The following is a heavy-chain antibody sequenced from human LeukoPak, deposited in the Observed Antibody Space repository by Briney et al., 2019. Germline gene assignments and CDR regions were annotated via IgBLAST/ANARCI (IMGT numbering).Heavy chain of an antibody. CDR1: GGSISSGDYY. CDR2: IYYSGST. V-gene: IGHV4-30-4*01. Sequence: SETLSLTCAVSGGSISSGDYYWSWIRQPPGKGLEWIGYIYYSGSTYYNPSLKSRVTISVDTSKNQFSLKLSSVTAADTAVYYCARAPRWDGSGSFGDYWGQGTLVTVSS. D-gene: IGHD3-10*01. J-gene: IGHJ4*02. CDR3: ARAPRWDGSGSFGDY.